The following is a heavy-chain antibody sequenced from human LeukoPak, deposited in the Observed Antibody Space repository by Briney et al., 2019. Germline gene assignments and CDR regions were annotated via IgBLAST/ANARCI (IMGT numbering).Heavy chain of an antibody. Sequence: GGSLRLSCAASGLTFSSYAMSWVRQAPGKGLEWVSAISGSGGSTHYADSVKGRFTISRDNSKNTLYLQMNSLRAEDTAVYYCAKDRSGGSCYNYWGQGTLVTVSS. J-gene: IGHJ4*02. CDR3: AKDRSGGSCYNY. CDR2: ISGSGGST. V-gene: IGHV3-23*01. D-gene: IGHD2-15*01. CDR1: GLTFSSYA.